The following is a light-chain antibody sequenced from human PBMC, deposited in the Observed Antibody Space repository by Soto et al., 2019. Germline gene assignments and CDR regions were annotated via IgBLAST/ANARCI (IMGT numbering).Light chain of an antibody. CDR2: TDN. V-gene: IGLV1-44*01. CDR1: SSNIGKHT. CDR3: AAWYDNVNGHV. J-gene: IGLJ1*01. Sequence: QSVLTQPPSASGTPGQRVTIFWSGSSSNIGKHTVNWYQQLPGTAPKVLISTDNQRPPGVPVRFSGSKSGTSGSLAISGLQSEDAADYYCAAWYDNVNGHVFGTGTKLTVL.